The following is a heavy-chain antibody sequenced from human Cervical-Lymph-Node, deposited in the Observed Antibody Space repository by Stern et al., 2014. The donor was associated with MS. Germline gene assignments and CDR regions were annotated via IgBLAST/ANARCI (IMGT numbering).Heavy chain of an antibody. CDR2: VNPNKGDT. Sequence: QVQLVQSGAEVRKPGASVRVSCKTSGYTFNTYAVTWVRQAPGKGLEWLGGVNPNKGDTVLAQRFRGRVTLTRNTSLRTAYMELTNLTSEDTAVYYCATPSLPSFWGQGSLITVSS. D-gene: IGHD6-6*01. CDR3: ATPSLPSF. CDR1: GYTFNTYA. V-gene: IGHV1-8*01. J-gene: IGHJ4*02.